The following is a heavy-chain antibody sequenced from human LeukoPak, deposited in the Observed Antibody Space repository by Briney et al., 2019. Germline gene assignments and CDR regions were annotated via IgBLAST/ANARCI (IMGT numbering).Heavy chain of an antibody. CDR1: GVSISSYY. J-gene: IGHJ4*02. CDR3: ARQESGSGSYLSYFDY. Sequence: SEALSLTCTVSGVSISSYYWYWIRQPPGKGLEWIGYMYYSGNTKYNPSLKSRVTISIDTSKNQFSLRLSSVTAADTAVYYCARQESGSGSYLSYFDYWGQGTLVTVSS. CDR2: MYYSGNT. D-gene: IGHD3-10*01. V-gene: IGHV4-59*08.